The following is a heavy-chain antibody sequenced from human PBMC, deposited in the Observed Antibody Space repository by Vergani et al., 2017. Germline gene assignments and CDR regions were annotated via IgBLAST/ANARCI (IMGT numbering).Heavy chain of an antibody. CDR2: INHSGST. J-gene: IGHJ4*02. V-gene: IGHV4-34*01. Sequence: QVQLQQWGAGLLKPSETLSLTCAVYGGSFSGYYWSWIRQPPGKGLEWIGEINHSGSTNYNPSLKSRVTTSVDTSKNQFSLKLSSVTAADTAVYYCARGRLPPDYRLSYYFDYWGQGTLVTVSS. D-gene: IGHD4-11*01. CDR1: GGSFSGYY. CDR3: ARGRLPPDYRLSYYFDY.